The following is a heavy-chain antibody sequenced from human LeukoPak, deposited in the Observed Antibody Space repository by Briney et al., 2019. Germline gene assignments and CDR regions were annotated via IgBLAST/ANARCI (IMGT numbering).Heavy chain of an antibody. Sequence: GGSLRLSCAASGFTFSSYGMSWVRQAPGKGLEWVSAISGSGGSTYYADSVKGRFTISRDNSKNTLYLQMNSLRAEDTAVYYCAKDGPDYDILIELNWFDPWGQGTLVTVSS. CDR1: GFTFSSYG. D-gene: IGHD3-9*01. J-gene: IGHJ5*02. CDR2: ISGSGGST. V-gene: IGHV3-23*01. CDR3: AKDGPDYDILIELNWFDP.